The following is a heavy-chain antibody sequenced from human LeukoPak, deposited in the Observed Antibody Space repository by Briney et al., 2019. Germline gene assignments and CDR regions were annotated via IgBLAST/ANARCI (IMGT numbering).Heavy chain of an antibody. CDR2: IQFDGSDI. J-gene: IGHJ4*02. V-gene: IGHV3-33*03. Sequence: PGRSLRLSCAASGFTFSSYGMHWVRQAPGKGLEWVAFIQFDGSDIFYADSVKGRFTVSRDDAKNSLYLQLNSLRAEDTAVYYCATLASTDGYWGQGTLVTVSS. D-gene: IGHD1-1*01. CDR3: ATLASTDGY. CDR1: GFTFSSYG.